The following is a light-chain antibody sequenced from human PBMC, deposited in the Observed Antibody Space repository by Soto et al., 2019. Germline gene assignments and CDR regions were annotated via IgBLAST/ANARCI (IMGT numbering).Light chain of an antibody. Sequence: DIQMTQSPSSLSASVGDRVTITCRASQGISNYLAWYQQKPGKVPKLLIYAASTLQSGVPSRFSGSGSGTDFTLTISSLQPEDVATYYCQKYNSAPPVWTFGQGTKVEIK. J-gene: IGKJ1*01. CDR3: QKYNSAPPVWT. CDR2: AAS. V-gene: IGKV1-27*01. CDR1: QGISNY.